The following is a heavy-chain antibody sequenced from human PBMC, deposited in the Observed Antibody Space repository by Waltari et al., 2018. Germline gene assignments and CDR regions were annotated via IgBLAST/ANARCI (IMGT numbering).Heavy chain of an antibody. V-gene: IGHV3-23*01. CDR2: VSERGSDT. CDR1: GFPFRDYA. CDR3: VRSFCGGSCYLIHN. J-gene: IGHJ4*02. D-gene: IGHD2-15*01. Sequence: EVQLLESGGGLVQPGGSLRLSCTAVGFPFRDYALNWVRPSPGRVLVGISIVSERGSDTEHAESGKGRFTISRDNSKNTLYLQMNSLRVEDSAVYYCVRSFCGGSCYLIHNWGQGTLVTVSS.